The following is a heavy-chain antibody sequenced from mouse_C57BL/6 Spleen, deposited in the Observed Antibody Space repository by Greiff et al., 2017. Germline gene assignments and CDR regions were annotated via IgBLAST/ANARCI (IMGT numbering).Heavy chain of an antibody. J-gene: IGHJ2*01. CDR2: INPYNGGT. CDR3: ARRGYYGSASFDY. CDR1: GYTFTDYY. D-gene: IGHD1-1*01. Sequence: VQLQQSGPVLVKPGASVKMSCKASGYTFTDYYMNWVKQSHGKSLEWIGVINPYNGGTSYNQKFKGKATLTVDKSSSTAYMELNSLTSEDSAVYYCARRGYYGSASFDYWGQGTTLTVSS. V-gene: IGHV1-19*01.